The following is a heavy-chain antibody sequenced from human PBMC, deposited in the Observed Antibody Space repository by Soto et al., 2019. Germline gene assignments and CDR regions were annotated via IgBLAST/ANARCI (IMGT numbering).Heavy chain of an antibody. J-gene: IGHJ3*02. D-gene: IGHD3-16*01. CDR1: GYTLTELS. CDR2: FDPEDGET. Sequence: ASVKVSCKVSGYTLTELSMHWVRQAPGKGLEWMGGFDPEDGETIYAQKFQGRVTMTEDTSTDTAYMELSSLRSEDTAGYYCATDRAGSFEVDNDALDIWGQGTMVTVSS. V-gene: IGHV1-24*01. CDR3: ATDRAGSFEVDNDALDI.